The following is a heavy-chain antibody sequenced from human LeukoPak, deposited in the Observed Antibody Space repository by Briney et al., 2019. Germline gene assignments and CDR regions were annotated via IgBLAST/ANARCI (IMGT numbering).Heavy chain of an antibody. V-gene: IGHV3-23*01. Sequence: GGSLRLSCAASGFTFSSYARSWVRQAPGKGLEWVSAISGSGGSTYYADSVKGRFTISRDNSKNTLYLQMNSLRAEDTAVYYCAKAQRYCSSTSCHEGWFDPWGQGTLVTVSS. CDR1: GFTFSSYA. CDR2: ISGSGGST. CDR3: AKAQRYCSSTSCHEGWFDP. J-gene: IGHJ5*02. D-gene: IGHD2-2*01.